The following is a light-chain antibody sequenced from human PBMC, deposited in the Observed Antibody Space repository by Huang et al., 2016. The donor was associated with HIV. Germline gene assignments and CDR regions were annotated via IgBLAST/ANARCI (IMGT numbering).Light chain of an antibody. CDR2: DAS. CDR1: QGISNY. CDR3: QHYDNLRT. V-gene: IGKV1-33*01. J-gene: IGKJ1*01. Sequence: DIQMTRSPSSLSASVGDRVTITCQASQGISNYLNWYQQKPGKAPKLLIYDASNLETGVSSRFSVSGSGTDFTFTISSLQPEDIATYYCQHYDNLRTFGQGTKVEIK.